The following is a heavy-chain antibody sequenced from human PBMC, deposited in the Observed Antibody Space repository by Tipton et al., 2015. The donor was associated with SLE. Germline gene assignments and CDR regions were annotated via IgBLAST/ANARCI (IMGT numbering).Heavy chain of an antibody. CDR2: ISAYNGNT. D-gene: IGHD2-15*01. V-gene: IGHV1-18*01. Sequence: VQLVQSGPEVKKPGASVKVSCKASGYTFTSYGISWVRQAPGQGLEWMGWISAYNGNTNYAQKLQGRVTMTTDTSTSTAYMELRSLRSDDTAVYYCARDPLLGYCSGGSCDYYYHGMDVWGQGTTVTVSS. CDR3: ARDPLLGYCSGGSCDYYYHGMDV. J-gene: IGHJ6*02. CDR1: GYTFTSYG.